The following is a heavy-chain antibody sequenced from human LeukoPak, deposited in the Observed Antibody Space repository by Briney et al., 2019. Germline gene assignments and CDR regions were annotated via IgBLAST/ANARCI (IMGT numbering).Heavy chain of an antibody. CDR3: AKLRFRYYDWLSEFEY. Sequence: GGSLRLSCAVSGFTVSDNYMSWVRQAPGKGLEWVSGISGSGGSTYYADSVKGRFTISRDNSKNTLYLQMNSLRAEDTAVYYCAKLRFRYYDWLSEFEYWGQGTLVTVSS. D-gene: IGHD3-9*01. J-gene: IGHJ4*02. CDR1: GFTVSDNY. V-gene: IGHV3-23*01. CDR2: ISGSGGST.